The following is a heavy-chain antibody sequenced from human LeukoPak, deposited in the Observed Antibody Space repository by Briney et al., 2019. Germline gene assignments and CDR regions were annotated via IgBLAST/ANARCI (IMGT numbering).Heavy chain of an antibody. J-gene: IGHJ6*03. D-gene: IGHD6-25*01. V-gene: IGHV4-39*07. CDR1: GGSISSSSYY. CDR2: IYYSGST. Sequence: SETLSLTCTVSGGSISSSSYYWGWIRQPPGKGLEWIGSIYYSGSTYYNPSLKSRVTISVDTSKNQFSLKLSSVTAADTAVYYCARAMSGTYYYYYYYMGDWGKGTTVTVSS. CDR3: ARAMSGTYYYYYYYMGD.